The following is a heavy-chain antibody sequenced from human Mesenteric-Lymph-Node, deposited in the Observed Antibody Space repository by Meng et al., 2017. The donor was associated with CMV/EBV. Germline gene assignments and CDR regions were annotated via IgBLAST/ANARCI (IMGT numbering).Heavy chain of an antibody. V-gene: IGHV1-69*02. Sequence: SVKVSCKASGGTFSSYTISWVRQAPGQGLEWMGRIIPILGIANYAQKFQGRVTITADKSTSTAYMELSSLRSEDTAVYYCARVRITIFGVVMNWFDPWGQGTLVTVSS. J-gene: IGHJ5*02. CDR3: ARVRITIFGVVMNWFDP. CDR2: IIPILGIA. D-gene: IGHD3-3*01. CDR1: GGTFSSYT.